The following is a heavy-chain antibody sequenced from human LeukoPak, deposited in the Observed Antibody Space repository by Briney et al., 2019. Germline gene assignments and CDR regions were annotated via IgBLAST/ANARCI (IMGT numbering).Heavy chain of an antibody. J-gene: IGHJ5*02. CDR1: GFTFSSYI. Sequence: GGSLRLSCAASGFTFSSYIMNWVRQAPGKGLEWVSYISSSSSTIYYADSVKGRFTISRDNAKNSLYLQMNSLRAEDTVVYYCARSGITVSYNWFDPWGQGTLVTVSS. CDR3: ARSGITVSYNWFDP. CDR2: ISSSSSTI. V-gene: IGHV3-48*01. D-gene: IGHD1-20*01.